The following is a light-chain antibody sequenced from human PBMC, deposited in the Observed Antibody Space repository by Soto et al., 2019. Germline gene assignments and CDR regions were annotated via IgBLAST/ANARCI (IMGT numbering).Light chain of an antibody. Sequence: QTVVTQSPSASASLGASVKLTCTLSSGHSSYAIAWHQQQPEKGPRYLMKLNSDGSHSKGDGIPDRFSGSSSGAGRYLTISILQSEDEADYYCQTWGTGIRVFGTGPKLTVL. CDR3: QTWGTGIRV. CDR1: SGHSSYA. CDR2: LNSDGSH. J-gene: IGLJ1*01. V-gene: IGLV4-69*01.